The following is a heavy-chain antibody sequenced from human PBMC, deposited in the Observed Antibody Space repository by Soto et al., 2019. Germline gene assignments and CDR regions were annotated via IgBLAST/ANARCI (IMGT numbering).Heavy chain of an antibody. Sequence: EVQLLESGGGLVQPGGSLRISCAASGFIFSRYAMSWVRQAPGKGLEWVSTISGNADSTYYADSVRGRFTISRDNSKDTLYLQITSLRAEDTAIYFCAKLRYNWNDDPGWFDPWGQGTLVTVSS. CDR3: AKLRYNWNDDPGWFDP. CDR1: GFIFSRYA. V-gene: IGHV3-23*01. J-gene: IGHJ5*02. D-gene: IGHD1-1*01. CDR2: ISGNADST.